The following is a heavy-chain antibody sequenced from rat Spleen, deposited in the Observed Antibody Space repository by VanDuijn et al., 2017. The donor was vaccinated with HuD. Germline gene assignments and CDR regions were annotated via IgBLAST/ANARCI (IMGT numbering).Heavy chain of an antibody. D-gene: IGHD1-2*01. CDR1: GFTFSNHG. V-gene: IGHV5-20*01. CDR3: TTGTIAAPYWYFDL. CDR2: ISYDGGST. J-gene: IGHJ1*01. Sequence: VQLVESGGGLVQPGRSLKLSCAASGFTFSNHGMAWVRQAPKKGLEWVAYISYDGGSTYYRDSVKGRFTISRDNAKSTLYLQMDSLRSEDTATYYCTTGTIAAPYWYFDLWGPGTMVTVSS.